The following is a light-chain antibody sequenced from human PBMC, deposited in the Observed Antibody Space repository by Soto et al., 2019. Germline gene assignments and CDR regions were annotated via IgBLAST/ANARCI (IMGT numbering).Light chain of an antibody. CDR1: QSVSSN. J-gene: IGKJ2*01. Sequence: EIVTTQSPATLSVSPGERATLFCRASQSVSSNVAWYQEKPGQAPRRVIYGSSTRATGTPARFSGSGSATEFTLTISSLQSEDFAVYYCQQYNNCQYTFGQGTKLEIK. V-gene: IGKV3-15*01. CDR3: QQYNNCQYT. CDR2: GSS.